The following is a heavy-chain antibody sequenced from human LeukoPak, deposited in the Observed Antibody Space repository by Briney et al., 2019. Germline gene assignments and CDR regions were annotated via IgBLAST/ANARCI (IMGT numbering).Heavy chain of an antibody. J-gene: IGHJ4*02. CDR2: IKQDGSEK. V-gene: IGHV3-7*01. D-gene: IGHD6-6*01. Sequence: GALRLSCAASGFTFSRYWMSWVRQAPGKGLEWVANIKQDGSEKDYVDSVKGRFTISRDNAKNSLYLQMSSLTAEDTAVYYCARESFAARWDWGQGTLVTVSS. CDR3: ARESFAARWD. CDR1: GFTFSRYW.